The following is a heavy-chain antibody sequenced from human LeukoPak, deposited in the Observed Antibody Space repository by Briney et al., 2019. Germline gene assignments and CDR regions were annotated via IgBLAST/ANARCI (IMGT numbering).Heavy chain of an antibody. V-gene: IGHV3-20*04. CDR2: INWNGGST. CDR1: GFTFDDYG. Sequence: GGSLRLSCAASGFTFDDYGMSWVRQAPGRGLEWVSGINWNGGSTGYADSMKGRFTVSRDNSKKSLYLQMNSLRTEDTALHYCAKDGCGGNCYASSDWYFDLWGRGTLVTVSS. J-gene: IGHJ2*01. CDR3: AKDGCGGNCYASSDWYFDL. D-gene: IGHD2-21*02.